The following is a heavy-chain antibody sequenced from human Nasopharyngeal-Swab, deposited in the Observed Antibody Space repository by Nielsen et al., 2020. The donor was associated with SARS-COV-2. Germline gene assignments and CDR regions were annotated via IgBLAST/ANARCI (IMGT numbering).Heavy chain of an antibody. CDR1: GFTFSDSAIH. CDR3: ARHTSPWLSRYVPFDI. Sequence: GSLRLSCAASGFTFSDSAIHWVRQPPGKGLEWIGSIYYSGSTYYNPSLKSRVTISVDTSKNQFSLKLSSVTAADTAVYYCARHTSPWLSRYVPFDIWGQGTMVTVSS. V-gene: IGHV4-39*01. CDR2: IYYSGST. J-gene: IGHJ3*02. D-gene: IGHD3-10*01.